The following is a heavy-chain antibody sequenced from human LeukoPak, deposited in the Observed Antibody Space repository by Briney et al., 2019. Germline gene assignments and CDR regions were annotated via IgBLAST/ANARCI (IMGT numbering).Heavy chain of an antibody. J-gene: IGHJ4*02. CDR1: GGSISSYY. V-gene: IGHV4-59*01. CDR2: IYYSGST. Sequence: SETLSVTCTVSGGSISSYYWSWIRQPPGKGLEWIGYIYYSGSTNYNPSLKSRVTISVDTSKNQFSLKLSSVTAADTAVYYCARGGDGYNPGLFDYWGQGTLVTVSS. CDR3: ARGGDGYNPGLFDY. D-gene: IGHD5-24*01.